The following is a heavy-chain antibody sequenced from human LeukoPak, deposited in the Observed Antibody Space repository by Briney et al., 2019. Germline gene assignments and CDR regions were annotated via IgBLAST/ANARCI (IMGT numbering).Heavy chain of an antibody. J-gene: IGHJ4*02. V-gene: IGHV3-48*03. CDR3: ARDGGYSGYDHIGWGFDY. CDR2: ISSSGSTI. Sequence: GGSLRLSCAASGFTFSSYEMNWVRQAPGKGLEWVSYISSSGSTIYYADSVKGRFTISRDNAKNSLYLQMNSLRAEDTAVYYCARDGGYSGYDHIGWGFDYWGQGTLVTVSS. D-gene: IGHD5-12*01. CDR1: GFTFSSYE.